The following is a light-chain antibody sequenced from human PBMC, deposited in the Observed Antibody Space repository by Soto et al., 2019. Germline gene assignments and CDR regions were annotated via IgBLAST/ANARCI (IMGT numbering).Light chain of an antibody. CDR1: QSVSSN. CDR3: QQYNNWRGT. J-gene: IGKJ1*01. CDR2: GAS. V-gene: IGKV3-15*01. Sequence: EIVMTQSPATLSVSPGERATLSCRASQSVSSNLAWYQQTPGQAPRLLIYGASTRATGIPARFSGSGSGTEFTLTISSLQSEDFAVYYCQQYNNWRGTFGQGTKVEIK.